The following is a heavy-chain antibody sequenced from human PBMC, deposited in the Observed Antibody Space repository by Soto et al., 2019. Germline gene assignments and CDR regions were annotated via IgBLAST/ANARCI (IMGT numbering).Heavy chain of an antibody. CDR1: GYTFTSYG. CDR2: ISANNGNT. Sequence: QVQLVQSGAEVKKPGASVKVYCKASGYTFTSYGITWVRQAPVQGLEWMGWISANNGNTNYAQKFQCRVTMSTYTSTSTAYMELRSLRSDDTAVYYCASDGYCSSRRFFDLWGRGTLVTVSS. V-gene: IGHV1-18*01. D-gene: IGHD2-2*01. J-gene: IGHJ2*01. CDR3: ASDGYCSSRRFFDL.